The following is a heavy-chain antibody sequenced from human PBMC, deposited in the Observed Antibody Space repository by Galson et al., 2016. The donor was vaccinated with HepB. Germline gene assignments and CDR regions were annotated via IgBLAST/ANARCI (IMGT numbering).Heavy chain of an antibody. J-gene: IGHJ6*02. CDR3: ARREVYYSDRSGTLYYNYGMDV. Sequence: SLRLSCAASGFTFSRYSMNWVRQAPGKGLEWVSSISGSTTYIYYADSVKGRFTISRDNTKNSLCLQMNSLRAEDTAVYFCARREVYYSDRSGTLYYNYGMDVWGQGTTVTVSS. CDR2: ISGSTTYI. V-gene: IGHV3-21*01. CDR1: GFTFSRYS. D-gene: IGHD3-22*01.